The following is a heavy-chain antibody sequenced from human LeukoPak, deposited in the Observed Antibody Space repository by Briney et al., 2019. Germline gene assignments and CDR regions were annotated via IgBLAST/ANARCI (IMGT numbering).Heavy chain of an antibody. CDR3: ALVGATTSAFDI. CDR2: MNPNSGNT. D-gene: IGHD1-26*01. CDR1: GYTFTSYD. J-gene: IGHJ3*02. V-gene: IGHV1-8*03. Sequence: ASVKVSCKASGYTFTSYDINWVRQATGQGLEWMGWMNPNSGNTGYAQKFQGRVTITRNTSISTAYMELSSLRSEDTAVYYCALVGATTSAFDIWGQGTMVTVSS.